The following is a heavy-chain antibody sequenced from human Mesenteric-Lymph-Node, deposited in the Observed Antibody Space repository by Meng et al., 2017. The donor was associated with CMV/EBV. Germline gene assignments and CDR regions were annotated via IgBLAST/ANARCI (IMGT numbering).Heavy chain of an antibody. V-gene: IGHV3-30-3*01. Sequence: GGSLRLSCAASELSFSTYTMHWVRQAPGKGLEWVAAISYDGANRYQADSLKGRFTIFRDNSKNTLYLQMHSLRIEDTAVYYCARISQYSSSWYFDHWGQGTLVTVSS. CDR2: ISYDGANR. D-gene: IGHD6-6*01. CDR3: ARISQYSSSWYFDH. J-gene: IGHJ4*02. CDR1: ELSFSTYT.